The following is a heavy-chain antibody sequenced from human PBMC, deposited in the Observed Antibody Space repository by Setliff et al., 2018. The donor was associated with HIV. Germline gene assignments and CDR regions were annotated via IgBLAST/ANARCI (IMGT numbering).Heavy chain of an antibody. CDR2: IKYVGRT. D-gene: IGHD5-18*01. CDR3: ASGYNYANSDY. Sequence: KPSETLSLTCTVSGDSISSSNYYWAWIRQPPGRGLDWIASIKYVGRTFYNPSLKSRVTMSIDTSKNQLSLKLRAVTAADTAVYYCASGYNYANSDYWGQGTLVTVSS. V-gene: IGHV4-39*07. CDR1: GDSISSSNYY. J-gene: IGHJ4*02.